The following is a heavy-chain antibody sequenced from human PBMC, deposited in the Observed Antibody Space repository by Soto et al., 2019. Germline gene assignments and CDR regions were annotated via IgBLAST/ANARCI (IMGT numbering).Heavy chain of an antibody. CDR1: WGSLSSGGFF. D-gene: IGHD3-9*01. V-gene: IGHV4-30-4*08. Sequence: SVTLSPPWTVFWGSLSSGGFFLSLIPPHPRKGPGWIGYIYYSGSTYYNPSLKSRVTISVDTSKNQFSLKLSSVTAADTAVYYCARDRTSYYDILTGHYYYYGMDVWGQGTTVTVSS. CDR3: ARDRTSYYDILTGHYYYYGMDV. J-gene: IGHJ6*02. CDR2: IYYSGST.